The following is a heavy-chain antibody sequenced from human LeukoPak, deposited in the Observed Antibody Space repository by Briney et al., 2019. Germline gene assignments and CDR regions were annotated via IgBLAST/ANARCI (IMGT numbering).Heavy chain of an antibody. Sequence: ASVKVSCKASGYSFTSYDINWVRQATGQGLEWMGYMNPNTGDTGVTQKFQGRVTMTRDPSINTAYMELTGLGSEDTAVYFCTRGGEILTHYKHIDYWGQGTLVTVSS. CDR2: MNPNTGDT. CDR1: GYSFTSYD. V-gene: IGHV1-8*01. D-gene: IGHD3-9*01. J-gene: IGHJ4*02. CDR3: TRGGEILTHYKHIDY.